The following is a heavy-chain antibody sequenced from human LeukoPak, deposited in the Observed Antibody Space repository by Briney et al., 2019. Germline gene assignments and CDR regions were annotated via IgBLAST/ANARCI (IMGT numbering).Heavy chain of an antibody. CDR1: GYTFTSYD. CDR2: MNLNSGNT. CDR3: SSAYCGGGCYSPGATNYYYYGMDV. Sequence: ASVKVSCKASGYTFTSYDINWVRQATGQQLEGMGWMNLNSGNTVYAQKFQRRVTMTRNTSISTAYMELSSLRSEDTAVYYCSSAYCGGGCYSPGATNYYYYGMDVWGQGTTVTVSS. J-gene: IGHJ6*02. D-gene: IGHD2-21*02. V-gene: IGHV1-8*01.